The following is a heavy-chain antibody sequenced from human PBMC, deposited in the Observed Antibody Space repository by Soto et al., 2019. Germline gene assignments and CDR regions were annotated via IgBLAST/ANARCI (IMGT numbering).Heavy chain of an antibody. CDR2: IYYSGST. D-gene: IGHD2-15*01. J-gene: IGHJ6*03. CDR1: GGSISSYY. CDR3: TRGCSAVFYYYYYMDV. Sequence: QVQLQESGPGLVKPSETLSLTCTVSGGSISSYYWSWIRQPPGKGLEWIGYIYYSGSTNYNPSLKRRVTASVDTTKNQSRKMLSAVAAAAAAVYYSTRGCSAVFYYYYYMDVWGKGTTVTVSS. V-gene: IGHV4-59*01.